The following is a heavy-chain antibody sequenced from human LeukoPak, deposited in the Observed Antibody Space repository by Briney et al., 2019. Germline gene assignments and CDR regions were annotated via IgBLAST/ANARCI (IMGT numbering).Heavy chain of an antibody. Sequence: SETLSLTCTVSGGSISSSSYYWGWIRQPPGKGLEWIGYIYYSGSAYYNPSLKSRVSISVDTSKNQFSLKLSSVTAADTAVYFCARAGFGIDYWGQGTLVTVSS. V-gene: IGHV4-30-4*08. CDR2: IYYSGSA. CDR3: ARAGFGIDY. D-gene: IGHD3-10*01. J-gene: IGHJ4*02. CDR1: GGSISSSSYY.